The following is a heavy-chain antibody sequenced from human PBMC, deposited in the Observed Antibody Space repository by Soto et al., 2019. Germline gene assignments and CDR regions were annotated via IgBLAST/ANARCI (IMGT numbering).Heavy chain of an antibody. Sequence: QVQLVQSGGEVKKPGASVKVSCKASGYTFNSYGISWVRQAPGQGLEWMGWIRVKNGNTNYAQNFQGSFTMTTDTSTSTAYTELGGLRSDNTAVYYCARAPAVGDITGQGTMVTVS. CDR2: IRVKNGNT. V-gene: IGHV1-18*01. CDR3: ARAPAVGDI. D-gene: IGHD6-25*01. CDR1: GYTFNSYG. J-gene: IGHJ3*02.